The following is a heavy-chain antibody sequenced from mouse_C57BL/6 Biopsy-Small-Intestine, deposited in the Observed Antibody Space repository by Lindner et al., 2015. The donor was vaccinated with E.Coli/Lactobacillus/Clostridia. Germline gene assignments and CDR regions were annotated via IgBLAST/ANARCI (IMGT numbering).Heavy chain of an antibody. J-gene: IGHJ4*01. CDR2: IIPIFGTA. CDR1: GGTFRNYA. CDR3: ATPVRYYDSWSGFPPFDY. Sequence: SVKVSCKASGGTFRNYAISWVRQAPGQGLEWMGGIIPIFGTANYAQKFQGRVTITADESTSTVYMELSSLRSEDTAVYYCATPVRYYDSWSGFPPFDYWGQGTLVTVSS. V-gene: IGHV1-81*01. D-gene: IGHD2-4*01.